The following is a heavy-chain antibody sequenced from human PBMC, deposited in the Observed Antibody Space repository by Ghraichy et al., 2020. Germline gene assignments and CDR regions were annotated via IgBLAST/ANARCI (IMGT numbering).Heavy chain of an antibody. V-gene: IGHV4-30-4*01. CDR1: GDSVSSNDYY. Sequence: SQTLSLTCAVSGDSVSSNDYYLNWIRQPPGKGLEWIGSIYSNGITQYSPSLASRLIISTHTSPNHFSLEMKSVTAADTAVYYCARGCGWSGHVDWLDPWCPGTLVTVSS. CDR3: ARGCGWSGHVDWLDP. J-gene: IGHJ5*02. D-gene: IGHD3-3*01. CDR2: IYSNGIT.